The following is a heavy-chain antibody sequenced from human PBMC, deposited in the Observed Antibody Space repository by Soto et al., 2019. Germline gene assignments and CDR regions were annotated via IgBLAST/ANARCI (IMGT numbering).Heavy chain of an antibody. Sequence: EVQLVESGGGHIQPGGSLRLSCAASGLHITNAWMNWVRQAPGKGLEWVGSIKTKGEGGPTDYPAAVKGRFTVSRDESKNTLHLQMNSLKTEDTAVYYCITGSVEGVWGQGTAVIVSS. J-gene: IGHJ6*02. D-gene: IGHD2-15*01. CDR3: ITGSVEGV. CDR1: GLHITNAW. CDR2: IKTKGEGGPT. V-gene: IGHV3-15*07.